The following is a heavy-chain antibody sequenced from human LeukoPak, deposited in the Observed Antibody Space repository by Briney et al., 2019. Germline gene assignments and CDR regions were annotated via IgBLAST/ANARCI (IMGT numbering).Heavy chain of an antibody. J-gene: IGHJ4*02. CDR1: GYTFTSYG. D-gene: IGHD6-13*01. CDR3: ARETPGIAAAGNDY. Sequence: ASVKVSCKASGYTFTSYGISWVRQAPGQGLEWMGWISAYNGNTNYAQKLQGRVTMTTDTSTSTAYMELRSLRPDDTAVYYCARETPGIAAAGNDYWGQGTLVTVSS. V-gene: IGHV1-18*01. CDR2: ISAYNGNT.